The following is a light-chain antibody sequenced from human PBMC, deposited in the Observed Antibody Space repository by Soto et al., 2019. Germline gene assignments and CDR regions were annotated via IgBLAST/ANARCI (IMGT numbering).Light chain of an antibody. V-gene: IGKV2-28*01. CDR2: LGS. CDR1: QSLLHSNGYNY. CDR3: MQALQIRA. Sequence: DLVMTQSPLSLPVTPGEPASISCRSSQSLLHSNGYNYLDWYLQKPGQSPQLLIYLGSNRASGVPDRFSGSGSGTDFTLKISRVEAEDVGVYYCMQALQIRAFGQGTKLEIK. J-gene: IGKJ2*01.